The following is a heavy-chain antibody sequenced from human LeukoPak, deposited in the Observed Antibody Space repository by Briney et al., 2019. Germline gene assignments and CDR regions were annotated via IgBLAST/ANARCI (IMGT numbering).Heavy chain of an antibody. V-gene: IGHV3-23*01. CDR1: GFTFSSYA. J-gene: IGHJ4*02. CDR3: ARGPYNWNYINFDY. Sequence: GGSLRLSCAASGFTFSSYAMSWVRQVPGKGLEWVSVISGSGDNTYYADSVKGRFTISRDNSKNMLYLQMNSLRAEDTAVYYCARGPYNWNYINFDYWGQGTLVTVSS. D-gene: IGHD1-7*01. CDR2: ISGSGDNT.